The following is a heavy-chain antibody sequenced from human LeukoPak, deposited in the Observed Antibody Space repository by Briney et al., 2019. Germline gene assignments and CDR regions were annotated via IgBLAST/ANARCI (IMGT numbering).Heavy chain of an antibody. CDR3: ARVPYCSGGRCSSWIDH. CDR2: IWYDGTNE. Sequence: GRSLRLSCAASGFIFSSYGMHWVRQAPGKGLEWVALIWYDGTNEYYTDSVKGRFTISRANSKNTLYQQMNSLRAEDTAVYYCARVPYCSGGRCSSWIDHWGQGTLVTVSS. D-gene: IGHD2-15*01. J-gene: IGHJ4*02. V-gene: IGHV3-33*01. CDR1: GFIFSSYG.